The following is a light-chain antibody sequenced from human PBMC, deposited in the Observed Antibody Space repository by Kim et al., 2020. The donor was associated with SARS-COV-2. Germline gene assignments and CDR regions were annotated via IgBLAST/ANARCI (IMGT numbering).Light chain of an antibody. CDR1: QSINIY. J-gene: IGKJ5*01. CDR3: QQSYNTLVT. Sequence: DFQLTQSPSSLSASVGDRVTITCRASQSINIYLNWYQQKPGKAPKLLIYAASRLQSGVPSRFSGSGSGTEFTLIIGSLQPEDFATYYCQQSYNTLVTFGQGTRLEIK. CDR2: AAS. V-gene: IGKV1-39*01.